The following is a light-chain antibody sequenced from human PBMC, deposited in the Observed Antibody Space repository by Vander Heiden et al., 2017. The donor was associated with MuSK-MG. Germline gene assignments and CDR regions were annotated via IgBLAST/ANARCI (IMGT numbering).Light chain of an antibody. V-gene: IGKV1-39*01. Sequence: DIQMTQSPSSLSASVGDRVTITCQASQSITNYLNWYQQKAGKAPKLLIYAASSLQSGVPPRFSGSGSGTDFTLTISRLHPEDFGTYYCQQSYSTPRTFGQGTMVEIK. CDR3: QQSYSTPRT. CDR2: AAS. CDR1: QSITNY. J-gene: IGKJ1*01.